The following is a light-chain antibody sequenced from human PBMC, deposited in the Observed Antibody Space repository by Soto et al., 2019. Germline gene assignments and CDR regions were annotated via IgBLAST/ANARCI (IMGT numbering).Light chain of an antibody. Sequence: QSALTQPASVSGSPGQSITISCTGTSSDVGGYNYVSWYQQHPGKAPNLMIYNVSNRPSGVSNRFSGSKSDNTASLTISGLQAEDEADYYCSSYTSSSTYVFGTGTKLTVL. J-gene: IGLJ1*01. CDR3: SSYTSSSTYV. V-gene: IGLV2-14*01. CDR1: SSDVGGYNY. CDR2: NVS.